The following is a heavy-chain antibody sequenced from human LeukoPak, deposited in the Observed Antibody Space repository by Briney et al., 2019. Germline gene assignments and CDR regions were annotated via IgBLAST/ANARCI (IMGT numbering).Heavy chain of an antibody. J-gene: IGHJ3*02. D-gene: IGHD1-26*01. Sequence: QSGGSLRLFCAASGFTFSSYGMHRVRQAPGKGLEWVAVISYDGSNKYYADSVKGRFTISRDNSKNTLYLQMNSLRSDDTAVYYCARSSGSYPHDAFDIWGQGTMVTVSS. CDR2: ISYDGSNK. CDR3: ARSSGSYPHDAFDI. CDR1: GFTFSSYG. V-gene: IGHV3-30*03.